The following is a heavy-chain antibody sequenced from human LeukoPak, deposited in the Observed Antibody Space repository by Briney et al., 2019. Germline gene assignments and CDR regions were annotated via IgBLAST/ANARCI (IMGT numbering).Heavy chain of an antibody. CDR3: ARDQGYSSGSYYFDY. J-gene: IGHJ4*02. CDR1: GYTFTSYG. V-gene: IGHV1-18*01. Sequence: ASVKVSCKASGYTFTSYGISWVQQAPGQGLEWMGWISAYNGNTNYAQKLQGRVTMTTDTSTSTAYMELRSLRSDDTAVYYCARDQGYSSGSYYFDYWGQGTLLTVSS. CDR2: ISAYNGNT. D-gene: IGHD6-19*01.